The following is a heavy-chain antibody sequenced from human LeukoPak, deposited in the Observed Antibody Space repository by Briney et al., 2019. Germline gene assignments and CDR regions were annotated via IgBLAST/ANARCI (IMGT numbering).Heavy chain of an antibody. J-gene: IGHJ4*02. CDR2: INHSGST. CDR1: GGSFSGYY. Sequence: SETLSLTCAVYGGSFSGYYWSWIRQPPGKGLEWIGEINHSGSTNYNPSLKSRVTISVDTSKNQFSLKLSSVTAADTAVYYCARVVVVTNKFDYWGRGTLVTVSS. V-gene: IGHV4-34*01. D-gene: IGHD2-21*02. CDR3: ARVVVVTNKFDY.